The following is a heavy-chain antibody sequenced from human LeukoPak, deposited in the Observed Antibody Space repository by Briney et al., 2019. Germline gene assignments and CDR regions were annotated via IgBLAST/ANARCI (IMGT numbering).Heavy chain of an antibody. Sequence: SETLSLTCTVSGGSISNYYWNWIRQPPGKGLEWIGYIYYSGNTNYNPSLKSRVTMSVDTSKSQFSLKLISVTAADTAVYYCARLARGASAGMDVWSQGTTVTVSS. CDR3: ARLARGASAGMDV. D-gene: IGHD1-26*01. CDR1: GGSISNYY. J-gene: IGHJ6*02. V-gene: IGHV4-59*08. CDR2: IYYSGNT.